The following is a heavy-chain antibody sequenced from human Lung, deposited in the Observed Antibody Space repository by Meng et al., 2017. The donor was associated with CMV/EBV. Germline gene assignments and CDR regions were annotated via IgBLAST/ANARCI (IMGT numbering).Heavy chain of an antibody. J-gene: IGHJ6*02. D-gene: IGHD2-21*01. CDR2: IKEDGSGQ. V-gene: IGHV3-7*01. CDR3: VRYANSHYGMDV. CDR1: GFTFTTFW. Sequence: GEXXTISCAASGFTFTTFWMTWVRQAPGKGLQWVANIKEDGSGQWYVDSVKGRFTISRDNAKQSVYLQMDSLRVEDTAVYYCVRYANSHYGMDVWGQGTPVTVSS.